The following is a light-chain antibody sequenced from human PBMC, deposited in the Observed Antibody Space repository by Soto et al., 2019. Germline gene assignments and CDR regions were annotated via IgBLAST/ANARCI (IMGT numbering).Light chain of an antibody. CDR3: CSYAGSYTLV. V-gene: IGLV2-11*01. J-gene: IGLJ2*01. CDR1: SSDVGGYTY. Sequence: QSVLTQPRSVSGSPGQSVTISCTGTSSDVGGYTYVSWYQHHPGEAPKFILYNVNNRPSGVPDRFSGSKSGNTASLTISGLQAEDEADYYCCSYAGSYTLVFGGGTKLTV. CDR2: NVN.